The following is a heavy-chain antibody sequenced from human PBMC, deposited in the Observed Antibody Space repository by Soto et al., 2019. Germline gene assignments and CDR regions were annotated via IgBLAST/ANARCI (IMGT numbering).Heavy chain of an antibody. Sequence: QVQLQQWGAGLLKPSETLSLTCAVYGGSFNSYFWNWVRQPPGKGLEWIGEVTPGGRSNYNPSLKSRVTISKDTSKNQFSLEVNSVTAADTAVYYCTTSGRSWPDSFDIWGHGAMVTVSS. D-gene: IGHD6-13*01. CDR1: GGSFNSYF. V-gene: IGHV4-34*01. CDR3: TTSGRSWPDSFDI. J-gene: IGHJ3*02. CDR2: VTPGGRS.